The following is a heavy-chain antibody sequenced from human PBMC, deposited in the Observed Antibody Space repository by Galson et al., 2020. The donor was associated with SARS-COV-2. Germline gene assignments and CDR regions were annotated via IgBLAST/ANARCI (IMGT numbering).Heavy chain of an antibody. CDR3: ARDQGIAASDYYDGMDV. D-gene: IGHD6-13*01. CDR1: GFTFSSSR. Sequence: GGSLKISCAASGFTFSSSRMSLVRQAPGKGLEWVAHIKQDGRQKYYVDSVKGRFTISRDNAKNSLYLQMNSLRAEDTVVYYCARDQGIAASDYYDGMDVWGQGTTVTVSS. J-gene: IGHJ6*02. CDR2: IKQDGRQK. V-gene: IGHV3-7*03.